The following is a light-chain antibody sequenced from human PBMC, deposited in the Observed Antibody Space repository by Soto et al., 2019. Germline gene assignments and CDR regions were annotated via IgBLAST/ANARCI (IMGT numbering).Light chain of an antibody. CDR2: KVS. J-gene: IGKJ2*01. CDR3: MQGTHWPPMYT. Sequence: DVVMTQSPLSLPVTLGQPASISCRSSQSLLYSDGNTYLNWFQQRPGQSPRRLIYKVSNRDSGVPDRFSGSGSGTDFTLKISRVEAEDVGVYYCMQGTHWPPMYTFGQGTKLEIK. V-gene: IGKV2-30*01. CDR1: QSLLYSDGNTY.